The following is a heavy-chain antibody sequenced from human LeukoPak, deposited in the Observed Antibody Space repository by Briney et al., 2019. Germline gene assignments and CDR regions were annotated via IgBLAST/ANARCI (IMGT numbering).Heavy chain of an antibody. CDR3: ARTIAARRVGSWFDP. Sequence: ASVKVSCKASGYTFTTYDINWVRQATGQGLEWMGWMNPNSGNTGYVQKFQGRVTMTRNTSISTAYMELSSLRSEDTAVYYCARTIAARRVGSWFDPWGQGTLVTVSS. CDR2: MNPNSGNT. J-gene: IGHJ5*02. V-gene: IGHV1-8*01. D-gene: IGHD6-6*01. CDR1: GYTFTTYD.